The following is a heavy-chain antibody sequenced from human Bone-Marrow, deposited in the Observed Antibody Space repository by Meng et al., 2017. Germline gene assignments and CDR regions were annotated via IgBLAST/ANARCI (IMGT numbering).Heavy chain of an antibody. D-gene: IGHD4-11*01. CDR1: GGSFRDYY. CDR2: INHSGST. CDR3: ARGPTTMAHDFDY. J-gene: IGHJ4*02. Sequence: GQGLLNPSDTLSLTWVVSGGSFRDYYWSWIRQPPGKGLEWIGEINHSGSTNYNPSLESRATISVDTSQNNLSLKLSSVTAADSAVYYCARGPTTMAHDFDYWGQGTLVTVSS. V-gene: IGHV4-34*01.